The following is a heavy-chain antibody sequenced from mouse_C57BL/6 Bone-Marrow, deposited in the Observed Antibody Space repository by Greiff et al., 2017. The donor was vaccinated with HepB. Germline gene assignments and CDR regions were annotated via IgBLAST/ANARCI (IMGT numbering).Heavy chain of an antibody. D-gene: IGHD2-1*01. J-gene: IGHJ3*01. CDR1: GYTFTDYA. V-gene: IGHV1-67*01. CDR2: ISTYYGDA. Sequence: VHLVESGPELVRPGVSVKISCKGSGYTFTDYAMHWVKQSHAKSLEWIGVISTYYGDASYNQKFKDKATMTVDKSSSTAYMELARLTSEDSAVYYCARSNGNYCSCFAYWGQGTLVTVAA. CDR3: ARSNGNYCSCFAY.